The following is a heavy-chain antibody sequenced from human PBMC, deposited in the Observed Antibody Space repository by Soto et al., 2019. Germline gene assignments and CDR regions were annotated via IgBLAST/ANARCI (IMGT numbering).Heavy chain of an antibody. CDR1: GGSVSSGYNY. CDR2: ISGSGST. Sequence: SETLSLTCTVSGGSVSSGYNYWSWIRQSPGKGLEWIGYISGSGSTGYNPFLKNRLTMSVDRSKNQFTLRLTSVTAADTAVYFCATESGSTYGYFDYWGQGTQVTVSS. V-gene: IGHV4-30-4*01. J-gene: IGHJ4*02. CDR3: ATESGSTYGYFDY. D-gene: IGHD5-18*01.